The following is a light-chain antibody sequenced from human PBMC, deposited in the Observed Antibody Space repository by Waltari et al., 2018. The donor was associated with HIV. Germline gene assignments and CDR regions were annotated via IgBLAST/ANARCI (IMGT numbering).Light chain of an antibody. CDR2: EVS. CDR1: SSDVGAYKY. Sequence: QSALTQPASVSGSPGQSITISCTGTSSDVGAYKYVSWYQHHPGEAPKLMIYEVSNRPAGVSNRFSGSKSGNTAALTISGLQVADEADYYCSSFTRSSIPYVFGTGTKVTVL. J-gene: IGLJ1*01. CDR3: SSFTRSSIPYV. V-gene: IGLV2-14*01.